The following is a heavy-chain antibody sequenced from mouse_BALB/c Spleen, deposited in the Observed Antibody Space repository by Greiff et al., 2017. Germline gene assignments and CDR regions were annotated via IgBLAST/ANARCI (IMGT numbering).Heavy chain of an antibody. V-gene: IGHV3-2*02. CDR3: AREEDYGYLFAY. CDR2: ISYSGST. CDR1: GYSITSDYA. D-gene: IGHD2-2*01. J-gene: IGHJ3*01. Sequence: EVKLEESGPGLVKPSQSLSLTCTVTGYSITSDYAWNWIRQFPGNKLEWMGYISYSGSTSYNPSLKSRISITRDTSKNQFFLQLNSVTTEDTATYYCAREEDYGYLFAYWGQGTLVTVSA.